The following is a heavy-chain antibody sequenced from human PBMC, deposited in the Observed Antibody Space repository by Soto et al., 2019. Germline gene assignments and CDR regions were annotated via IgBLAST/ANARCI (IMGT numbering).Heavy chain of an antibody. Sequence: GGSLRLSCVASGFTFSTCWMRWVRQAPGKGLEWVANIKQDGSETYYVDSVKGRFTISRDNAKNSLYLQMNSLRPEDTAVYYCGRASRSGENYWGQGTLVTVSS. CDR2: IKQDGSET. J-gene: IGHJ4*02. D-gene: IGHD1-26*01. V-gene: IGHV3-7*01. CDR1: GFTFSTCW. CDR3: GRASRSGENY.